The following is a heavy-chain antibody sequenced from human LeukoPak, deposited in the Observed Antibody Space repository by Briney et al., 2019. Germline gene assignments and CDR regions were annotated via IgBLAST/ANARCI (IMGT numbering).Heavy chain of an antibody. Sequence: GGSLRLSCAASGFSFSSNSMNWVRQAPGKGLEWVSYISGSSSTIYYADSVKGRFTISRDNAKNSLYLQMNSLRAEDTAVYYCARGTLNIPGEHGAFDYWGQGTLVTVSS. CDR3: ARGTLNIPGEHGAFDY. V-gene: IGHV3-48*04. CDR1: GFSFSSNS. J-gene: IGHJ4*02. D-gene: IGHD1-14*01. CDR2: ISGSSSTI.